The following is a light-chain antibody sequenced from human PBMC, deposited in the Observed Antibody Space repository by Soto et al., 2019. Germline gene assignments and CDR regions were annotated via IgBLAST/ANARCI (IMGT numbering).Light chain of an antibody. Sequence: DIQLTQYPSFLSASVGDRVTITCRASQGISSYLAWYQHTPGKAPKLLIYASSTLQSGVPSRFSGSGSGTEFTLPISSLQPEDFATYYCQQLNTFPVTFGQGTRLDI. CDR1: QGISSY. V-gene: IGKV1-9*01. CDR3: QQLNTFPVT. J-gene: IGKJ5*01. CDR2: ASS.